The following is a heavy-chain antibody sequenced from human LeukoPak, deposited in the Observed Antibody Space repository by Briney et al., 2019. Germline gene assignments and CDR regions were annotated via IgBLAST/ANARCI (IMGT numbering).Heavy chain of an antibody. V-gene: IGHV4-4*07. CDR2: IYTSGST. CDR3: ASSGSYYGLFDY. D-gene: IGHD1-26*01. CDR1: GGSISSYY. Sequence: SETLSLTCTVSGGSISSYYWSWIRQPAGKGLEWIGRIYTSGSTNYNPSLKSRVTMSVDTSKNQFSLKLSSVTAADTAVYYCASSGSYYGLFDYWGQGTLVTVSS. J-gene: IGHJ4*02.